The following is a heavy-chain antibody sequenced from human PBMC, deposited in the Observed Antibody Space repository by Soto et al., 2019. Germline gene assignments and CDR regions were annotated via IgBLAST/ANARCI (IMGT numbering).Heavy chain of an antibody. CDR1: GISISTYA. D-gene: IGHD2-15*01. J-gene: IGHJ6*02. V-gene: IGHV3-30*03. CDR3: AGRPQNYYYYGMDV. Sequence: QVQLVESGGGVVQPGRSLTVSCAASGISISTYAMHWVRQAPGKGLEWVAVISQDGSVKYYADSVKGRFTISRDNPKNTLFLQMNSLGAADTAVYYCAGRPQNYYYYGMDVWGQGTTVTVSS. CDR2: ISQDGSVK.